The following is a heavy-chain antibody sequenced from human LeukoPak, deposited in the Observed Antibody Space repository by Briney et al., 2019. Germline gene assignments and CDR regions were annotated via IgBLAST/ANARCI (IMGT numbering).Heavy chain of an antibody. CDR2: IYPRDSDT. V-gene: IGHV5-51*01. D-gene: IGHD6-19*01. J-gene: IGHJ4*02. CDR3: ATLNSGWYFFDY. Sequence: GEPLKISCKGSGYSFTTSWIGWVRQMPGKGLEWMGIIYPRDSDTRYSPSFQGQVTISADKSIDTAYLHWSSLKASDTAMYYCATLNSGWYFFDYWGQGTLVTVSS. CDR1: GYSFTTSW.